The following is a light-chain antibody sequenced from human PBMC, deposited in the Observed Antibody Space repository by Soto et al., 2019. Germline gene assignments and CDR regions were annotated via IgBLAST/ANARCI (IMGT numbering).Light chain of an antibody. CDR1: QSISND. CDR2: GAS. Sequence: EIVMTQSPATLSVSPGERATLSCRASQSISNDLAWYQQKPGQAPRLLIYGASTRATGVPARFSGSGSGTDFTLTMSSLLPEDFAVYYCQQYNAWPLTFGQGTRLEI. V-gene: IGKV3-15*01. J-gene: IGKJ5*01. CDR3: QQYNAWPLT.